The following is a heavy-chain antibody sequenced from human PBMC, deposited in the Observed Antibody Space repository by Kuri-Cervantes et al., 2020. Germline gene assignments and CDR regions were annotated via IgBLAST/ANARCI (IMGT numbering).Heavy chain of an antibody. V-gene: IGHV1-8*02. CDR1: GYTFTSYG. CDR3: ARVVVAATHWFDP. D-gene: IGHD2-15*01. Sequence: ASVKVSCKASGYTFTSYGISWVRQAPGQGLEWMGWMNPNSGNTGYAQKFQGRVTMTRNTSISTAYMELSSLRSEDTAVYHCARVVVAATHWFDPWGQGTLVTVSS. J-gene: IGHJ5*02. CDR2: MNPNSGNT.